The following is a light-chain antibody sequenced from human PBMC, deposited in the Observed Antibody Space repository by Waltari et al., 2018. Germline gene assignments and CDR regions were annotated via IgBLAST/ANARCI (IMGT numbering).Light chain of an antibody. J-gene: IGLJ3*02. CDR2: AND. Sequence: QSVLTQPPSVSAAPGQKVTVPCPGSNSNIGNNYVSWYQQLPGTAPKLIIYANDERPSGTPDRFSASKSATSATLAITGLQTGDEADYYCGTWDSSLSAVVFGGGTKLTVL. CDR3: GTWDSSLSAVV. CDR1: NSNIGNNY. V-gene: IGLV1-51*02.